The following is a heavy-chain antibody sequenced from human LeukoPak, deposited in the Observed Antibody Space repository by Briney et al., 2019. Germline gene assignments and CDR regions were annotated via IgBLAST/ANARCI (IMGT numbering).Heavy chain of an antibody. J-gene: IGHJ5*02. V-gene: IGHV3-23*01. D-gene: IGHD6-19*01. Sequence: GGSLRHSCAAAGVTFSSYAMSLVRQAPGKGLEWVSAISGSGGSTYYADSVKGRFTISRDNSKNTPYLQMNSLRAEDTAVYYCAKDRGSGWYNWFDPWGQGTLVTVSS. CDR3: AKDRGSGWYNWFDP. CDR1: GVTFSSYA. CDR2: ISGSGGST.